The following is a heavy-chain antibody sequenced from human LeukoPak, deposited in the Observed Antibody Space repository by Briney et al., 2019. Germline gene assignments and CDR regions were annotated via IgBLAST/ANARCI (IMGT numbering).Heavy chain of an antibody. CDR1: GFTFSSYG. Sequence: GGSLRLSCAASGFTFSSYGMHWVRQAPGKGLEWVAFIRYDGSNKYYADSVKGRFTISRDNSKNTLYLQMNILRAADTAVYYCAKVMGKTLFPPSDPWGQGTLVTVSS. J-gene: IGHJ5*02. V-gene: IGHV3-30*02. D-gene: IGHD1-26*01. CDR3: AKVMGKTLFPPSDP. CDR2: IRYDGSNK.